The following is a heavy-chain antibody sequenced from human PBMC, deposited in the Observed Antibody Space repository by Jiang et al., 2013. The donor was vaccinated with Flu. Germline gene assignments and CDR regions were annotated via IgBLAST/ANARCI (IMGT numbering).Heavy chain of an antibody. CDR2: ISGGGGST. D-gene: IGHD2-21*02. J-gene: IGHJ4*02. V-gene: IGHV3-23*04. CDR3: AKDPNQRPSAIPGGIDY. CDR1: GFTFSTYA. Sequence: QLVESGGGLVQPGGSLRLSCAASGFTFSTYAMSWVRQAPGEGLQWVSSISGGGGSTYYADSVKGRFTISRDNSKNTLYLQMHSLRAEDTAIYYCAKDPNQRPSAIPGGIDYWGQGTLVTVSS.